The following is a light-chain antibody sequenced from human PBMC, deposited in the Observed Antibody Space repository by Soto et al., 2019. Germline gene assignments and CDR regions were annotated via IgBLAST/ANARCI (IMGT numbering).Light chain of an antibody. CDR3: SSYTITSAYWV. CDR1: NSNIGSDYG. CDR2: GNS. V-gene: IGLV1-40*01. J-gene: IGLJ3*02. Sequence: QSVLTQPPSVSGAPGQRVTISCTGTNSNIGSDYGVHWYQQFPGTAPKLLIYGNSNRPSGVPDRFSGSKSGTSASLAITGLQAEDEADYYCSSYTITSAYWVFGGGTKVTVL.